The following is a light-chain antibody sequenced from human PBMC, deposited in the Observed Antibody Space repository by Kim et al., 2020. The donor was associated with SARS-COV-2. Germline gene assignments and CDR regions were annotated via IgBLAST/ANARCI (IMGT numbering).Light chain of an antibody. V-gene: IGKV1-27*01. CDR3: QKYNSAPPFT. CDR1: QGISNY. J-gene: IGKJ3*01. CDR2: AAS. Sequence: SVGDRVTITCRASQGISNYLAWYQQKPGKVPKLLIYAASTLQSGVPSRFSGSGSGTDFTLTISSLQPEDVATYYCQKYNSAPPFTFGPGTKVDIK.